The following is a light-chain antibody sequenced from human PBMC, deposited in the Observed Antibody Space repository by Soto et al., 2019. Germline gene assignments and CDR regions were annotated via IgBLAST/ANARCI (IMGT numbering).Light chain of an antibody. CDR1: SGHSTYA. CDR2: VNGDGSH. CDR3: QTWGTGIQV. V-gene: IGLV4-69*01. J-gene: IGLJ2*01. Sequence: QSVLTQSPSASASLGAWVKLTCTLSSGHSTYAITWHQQQPEKGPRYLMKVNGDGSHNKGDGIPDRFSGSSSGLERYLTISSLQSEDEADYYCQTWGTGIQVFGGGTKLTVL.